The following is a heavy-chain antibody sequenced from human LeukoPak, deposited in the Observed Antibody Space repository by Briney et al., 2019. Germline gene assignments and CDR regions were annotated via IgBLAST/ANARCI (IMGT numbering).Heavy chain of an antibody. CDR3: LGYCSSTSCWDGMDV. D-gene: IGHD2-2*01. CDR1: GGSISSSSYY. Sequence: PSETLSLTCTVSGGSISSSSYYWGWIRQPPGKGLEWIGEINHSGSTNYNPSLKSRVTISVDTSKNQFSLKLSSVTAADTAVYYCLGYCSSTSCWDGMDVWGQGTTVTVSS. V-gene: IGHV4-39*07. J-gene: IGHJ6*02. CDR2: INHSGST.